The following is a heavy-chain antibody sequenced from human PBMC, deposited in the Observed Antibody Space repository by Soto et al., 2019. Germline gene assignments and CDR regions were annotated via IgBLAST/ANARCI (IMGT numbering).Heavy chain of an antibody. J-gene: IGHJ4*02. CDR3: ARRWGEGRVDY. CDR1: GGSISSSNW. V-gene: IGHV4-4*02. D-gene: IGHD3-10*01. CDR2: IYHSGST. Sequence: QVQLQESGPGLVKPSGTLSLTCAVSGGSISSSNWWSWVRQPPGKGLEWIGEIYHSGSTNYNPSLTRRXTXSXXTSRNQFSPKLSSVTAADTAVYYCARRWGEGRVDYWGQGTLVTVSS.